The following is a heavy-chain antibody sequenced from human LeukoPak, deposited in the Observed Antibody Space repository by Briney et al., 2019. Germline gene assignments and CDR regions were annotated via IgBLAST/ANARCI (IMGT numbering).Heavy chain of an antibody. CDR1: GFTFSSYS. J-gene: IGHJ6*03. D-gene: IGHD5-18*01. CDR3: ARDFVDTAMVHYYYYYMDV. Sequence: GGSLRLSCAASGFTFSSYSMNRVRQAPGKGLEWVSSISSSSSYIYYADSVKGRFTISRDNAKNSLYLQMNSLRAEDTAVYYCARDFVDTAMVHYYYYYMDVWGKGTTVTVSS. CDR2: ISSSSSYI. V-gene: IGHV3-21*01.